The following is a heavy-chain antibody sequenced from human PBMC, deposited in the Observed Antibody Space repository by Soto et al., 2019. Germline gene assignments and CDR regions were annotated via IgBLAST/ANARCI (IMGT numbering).Heavy chain of an antibody. CDR1: GYPFTTYG. J-gene: IGHJ4*02. Sequence: QVQLVQSGDEVKKPGASVKVSCKASGYPFTTYGITWVRQAPGQGLEWMGWISTYNGNTNYAQSLKGRVTMTRETSSTTAYMELRRLRSDDTAVYYCARVMTTFGVVSKGPDHWGQGTLVTVSS. D-gene: IGHD3-3*01. CDR2: ISTYNGNT. CDR3: ARVMTTFGVVSKGPDH. V-gene: IGHV1-18*04.